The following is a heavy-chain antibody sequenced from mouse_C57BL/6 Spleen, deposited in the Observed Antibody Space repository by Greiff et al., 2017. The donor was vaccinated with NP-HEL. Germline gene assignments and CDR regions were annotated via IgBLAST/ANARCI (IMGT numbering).Heavy chain of an antibody. CDR2: IYPRSGNT. Sequence: QVQLKQSGAELARPGASVKLSCKASGYTFTSYGISWVKQRTGQGLEWIGEIYPRSGNTSYNEKFKGKATLTADKSSSTAYMELRSMTSEDSAVYFSARDYSNLLDYWGQGTTLTVSS. CDR1: GYTFTSYG. D-gene: IGHD2-5*01. CDR3: ARDYSNLLDY. V-gene: IGHV1-81*01. J-gene: IGHJ2*01.